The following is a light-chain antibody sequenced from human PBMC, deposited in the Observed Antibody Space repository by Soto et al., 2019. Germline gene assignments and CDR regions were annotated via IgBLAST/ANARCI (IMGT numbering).Light chain of an antibody. CDR2: HGS. Sequence: IVLTQSPGTLSLSPGERVTLSCRASQTISRNYLAWYQQKPGLAPRLIMYHGSRRAAGTPDRFSGGGSGTDFSVTISRLGPEDFAVYFCQQYGSVVPALTFGGGTKVEIK. J-gene: IGKJ4*01. V-gene: IGKV3-20*01. CDR3: QQYGSVVPALT. CDR1: QTISRNY.